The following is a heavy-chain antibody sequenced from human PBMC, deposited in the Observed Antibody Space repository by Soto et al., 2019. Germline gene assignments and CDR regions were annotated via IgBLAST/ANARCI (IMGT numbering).Heavy chain of an antibody. CDR2: INPHSGGT. CDR3: ASRLAGGDYFDY. Sequence: ASVKVSCKASGYTFTGYYMHWVRQAPGQGLEWMGWINPHSGGTNYAKKFQGRVTMTRATSISTAYMELSRLRSDDPAVYYCASRLAGGDYFDYWGQATLVTVSS. J-gene: IGHJ4*02. CDR1: GYTFTGYY. D-gene: IGHD3-3*02. V-gene: IGHV1-2*02.